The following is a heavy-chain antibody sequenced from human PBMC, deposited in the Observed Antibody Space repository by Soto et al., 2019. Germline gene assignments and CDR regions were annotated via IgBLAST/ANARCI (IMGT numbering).Heavy chain of an antibody. J-gene: IGHJ6*02. V-gene: IGHV3-21*01. CDR1: GFTSSSYS. CDR2: ISISSSYK. CDR3: ARGEYGMDV. Sequence: GGSLRLSCAASGFTSSSYSMNWVRQAPGKGLEWVSSISISSSYKYSADSVKGRFTISRDNAKNSLYLQMNSLRAEDTAVYYCARGEYGMDVWGQGTTVTVSS.